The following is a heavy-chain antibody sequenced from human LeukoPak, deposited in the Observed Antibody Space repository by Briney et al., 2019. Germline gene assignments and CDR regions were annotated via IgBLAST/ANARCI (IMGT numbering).Heavy chain of an antibody. D-gene: IGHD2-15*01. CDR2: IKKTGSET. Sequence: GGSLRLSCAASGLTFSHFWMSWVRQAPGKGLEWVAYIKKTGSETYYVDSVKGRFTITRDNTRNSLFLQMYSLRAEDTAVYFCAREDGYCSGGNCYSYFDSWGQGTLVTVSS. J-gene: IGHJ4*02. V-gene: IGHV3-7*01. CDR1: GLTFSHFW. CDR3: AREDGYCSGGNCYSYFDS.